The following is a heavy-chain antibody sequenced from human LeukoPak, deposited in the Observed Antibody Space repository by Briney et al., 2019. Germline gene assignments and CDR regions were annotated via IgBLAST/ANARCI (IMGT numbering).Heavy chain of an antibody. V-gene: IGHV3-53*01. CDR2: IYSGGST. D-gene: IGHD6-13*01. CDR1: GFTVSSNY. CDR3: ARGVGQLVPPTDY. J-gene: IGHJ4*02. Sequence: GGSLRLSCAASGFTVSSNYMSWVRQAPGKGLEWVSVIYSGGSTYYADSVKGRFTISRDNSKNTLYLQMNSLRAEDTAVYYCARGVGQLVPPTDYWGQGTLVTVSS.